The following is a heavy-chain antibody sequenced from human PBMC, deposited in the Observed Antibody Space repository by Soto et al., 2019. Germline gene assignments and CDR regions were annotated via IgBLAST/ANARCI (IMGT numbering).Heavy chain of an antibody. J-gene: IGHJ4*02. CDR2: ISSSSSYI. CDR1: GFTFTGYT. CDR3: ARDGPGSITSFDY. Sequence: EVQLVESGGDLVKPGGSLRLSCAASGFTFTGYTMNWVRQATGKGLEWVSSISSSSSYISYADSMKGRFTISRDNAKNSLYLQMNSLRVEDTAVYYCARDGPGSITSFDYWGQGTLVTVSS. D-gene: IGHD1-20*01. V-gene: IGHV3-21*04.